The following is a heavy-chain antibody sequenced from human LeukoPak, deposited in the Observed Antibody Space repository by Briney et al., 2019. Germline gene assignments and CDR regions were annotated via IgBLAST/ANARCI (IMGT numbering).Heavy chain of an antibody. CDR3: ARDRRYSDSWYFWN. Sequence: PGGSLRLSWVVSGFIVRGNYMSWVRHAPGERMEWVSIIYSGGDIYYADSVKGRFTISKDNSNNTLYLQINSLRADDTGVYYCARDRRYSDSWYFWNWGQGALVTVSS. V-gene: IGHV3-53*01. CDR1: GFIVRGNY. J-gene: IGHJ1*01. D-gene: IGHD6-13*01. CDR2: IYSGGDI.